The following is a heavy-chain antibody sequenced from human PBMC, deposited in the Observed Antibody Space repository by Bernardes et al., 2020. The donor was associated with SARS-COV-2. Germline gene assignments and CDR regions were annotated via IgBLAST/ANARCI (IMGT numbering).Heavy chain of an antibody. D-gene: IGHD1-26*01. V-gene: IGHV3-7*01. CDR3: VRDGMYSGSPFDS. Sequence: GGSLRLSCAASGFTFSNYWMSWVRQAPGKGLEWVANIKRDGSEEYYVDSVKGRFTISRDNANNSLHLQMNSLRAEDTAIYYCVRDGMYSGSPFDSWGQGTLVTVSS. CDR2: IKRDGSEE. J-gene: IGHJ4*02. CDR1: GFTFSNYW.